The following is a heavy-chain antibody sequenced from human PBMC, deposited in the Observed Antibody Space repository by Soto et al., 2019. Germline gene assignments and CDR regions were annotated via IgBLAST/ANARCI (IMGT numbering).Heavy chain of an antibody. CDR2: INAGNGDS. CDR1: EYTFSSYT. CDR3: ARELQGLYYFDY. V-gene: IGHV1-3*01. J-gene: IGHJ4*02. Sequence: QVQLVQSGAELKKPGASVKVSCKASEYTFSSYTLHWVRQAPGQRLEWMGWINAGNGDSKYSQKFQGRVSISRDTSASTASMELSSLTSEDTAVYYCARELQGLYYFDYWGQGTLVTVSS. D-gene: IGHD4-4*01.